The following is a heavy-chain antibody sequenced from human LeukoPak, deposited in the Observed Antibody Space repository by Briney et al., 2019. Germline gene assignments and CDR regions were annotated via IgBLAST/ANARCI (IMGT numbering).Heavy chain of an antibody. CDR2: ISYDGSNK. CDR1: GFTFSSYG. V-gene: IGHV3-30*18. Sequence: GGSLRLSCAASGFTFSSYGMHWVRQAPGKGLEWVAVISYDGSNKYYADSVKGRFTISRDNSKNTLYLQMNSLRAEDTAVYYCAKEGYNWNEGRYMDVWGKGTTVTVSS. CDR3: AKEGYNWNEGRYMDV. D-gene: IGHD1-1*01. J-gene: IGHJ6*03.